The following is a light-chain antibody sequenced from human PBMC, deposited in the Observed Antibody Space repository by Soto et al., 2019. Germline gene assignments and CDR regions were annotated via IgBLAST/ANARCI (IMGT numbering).Light chain of an antibody. V-gene: IGKV1-27*01. Sequence: DIQMTQSPSSLSASIGDRITITCRASQDISNYLAWYQQRPGKVPELLIYAVSTLQAGVPPRFSGSGSGKDLTLIISSLQPEDVATYYCQKYNSAPPFTFGPGTKVDIK. J-gene: IGKJ3*01. CDR1: QDISNY. CDR2: AVS. CDR3: QKYNSAPPFT.